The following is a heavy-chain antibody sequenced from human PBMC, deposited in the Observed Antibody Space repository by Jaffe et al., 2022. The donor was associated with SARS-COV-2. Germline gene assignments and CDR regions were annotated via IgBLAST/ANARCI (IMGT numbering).Heavy chain of an antibody. CDR2: IYYSGST. V-gene: IGHV4-59*01. D-gene: IGHD3-16*02. CDR1: GGSISSYY. J-gene: IGHJ6*02. CDR3: ASLLSQNYGMDV. Sequence: QVQLQESGPGLVKPSETLSLTCTVSGGSISSYYWSWIRQPPGKGLEWIGYIYYSGSTNYNPSLKSRVTISVDTSKNQFSLKLSSVTAADTAVYYCASLLSQNYGMDVWGQGTTVTVSS.